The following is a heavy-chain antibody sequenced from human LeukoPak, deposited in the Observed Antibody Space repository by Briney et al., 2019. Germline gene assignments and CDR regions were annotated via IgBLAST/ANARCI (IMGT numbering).Heavy chain of an antibody. D-gene: IGHD3-10*01. J-gene: IGHJ4*02. CDR3: AKAGITSYYFDY. Sequence: GGSLRLSCAASGFTFSSYSMNWVRQAPGKGLEWVSSISSSSSYIYYADSVKGRFTISRDNAKNSLYLQMNSLRAEDTALYYCAKAGITSYYFDYWGQGTLVTVSS. V-gene: IGHV3-21*04. CDR1: GFTFSSYS. CDR2: ISSSSSYI.